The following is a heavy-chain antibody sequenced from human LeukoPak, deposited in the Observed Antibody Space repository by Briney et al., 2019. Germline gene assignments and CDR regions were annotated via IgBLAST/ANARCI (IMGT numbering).Heavy chain of an antibody. V-gene: IGHV7-4-1*02. CDR3: ARESRIWFGELVPFDY. D-gene: IGHD3-10*01. CDR1: GYTFTSYA. Sequence: ASVKVSCKASGYTFTSYAMNWVRQAPGQGLEWMGWINTNTGNPTYAQGFTGRFVFSLDTSVSTAYLQISSLKAEDTAVYYCARESRIWFGELVPFDYWGQGTLVTVSS. CDR2: INTNTGNP. J-gene: IGHJ4*02.